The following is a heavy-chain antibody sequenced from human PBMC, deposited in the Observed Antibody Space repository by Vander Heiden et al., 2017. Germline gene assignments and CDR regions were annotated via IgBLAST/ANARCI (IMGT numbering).Heavy chain of an antibody. CDR2: IIPIFGTA. D-gene: IGHD2-15*01. Sequence: QVQLVQSGAEVKKPGSSVKVSCKASGGTFSSYAISWVRQAPGQGLEWMGGIIPIFGTANYAQKFQVRVTITADKSTSTAYMELSSLRSEDTAVYYCARDLGYFSGGSCNTFDYWGHGSLITDYS. CDR1: GGTFSSYA. CDR3: ARDLGYFSGGSCNTFDY. J-gene: IGHJ4*01. V-gene: IGHV1-69*06.